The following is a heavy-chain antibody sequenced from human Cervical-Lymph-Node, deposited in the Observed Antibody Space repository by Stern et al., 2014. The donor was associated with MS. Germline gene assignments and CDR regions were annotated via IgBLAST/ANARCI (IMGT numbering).Heavy chain of an antibody. CDR1: GYSFISYS. CDR3: VRQYSGYEWAYYFDF. D-gene: IGHD5-12*01. V-gene: IGHV5-51*01. CDR2: IYPGDSDT. Sequence: EVHLVESGAEVKKPGESLKISCKGSGYSFISYSIGWVRQMPGKGLEWMAIIYPGDSDTRYSPSFRGQVTISADKSNGTAYLQWSSLKASDTAMYYCVRQYSGYEWAYYFDFWGQGTLVTVSS. J-gene: IGHJ4*02.